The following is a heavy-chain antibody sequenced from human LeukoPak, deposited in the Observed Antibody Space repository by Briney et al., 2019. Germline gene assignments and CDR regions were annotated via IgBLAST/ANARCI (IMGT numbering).Heavy chain of an antibody. CDR1: GFSFSSYG. CDR2: ISYDGSNK. D-gene: IGHD3-3*01. Sequence: GGSLRLSCAASGFSFSSYGMHWVRQAPGKGLEWLAVISYDGSNKYYADSVKGRFTISRDNSKNTLYLQMNSLRVEDTAVYFCTRVEKGFWSGFKMDVWGKGTTVAVSS. V-gene: IGHV3-30*03. J-gene: IGHJ6*04. CDR3: TRVEKGFWSGFKMDV.